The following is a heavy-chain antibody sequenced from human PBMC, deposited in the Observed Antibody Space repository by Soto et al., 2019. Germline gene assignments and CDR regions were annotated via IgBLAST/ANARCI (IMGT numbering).Heavy chain of an antibody. CDR2: IGARGFPI. V-gene: IGHV3-48*04. J-gene: IGHJ4*02. CDR1: GLDFGVYP. CDR3: ATEPFDY. Sequence: EVQLVESGGGVMQPGGSLRLSCAASGLDFGVYPMNWVRQAHGKGLEWVSSIGARGFPIYYADSVRGRFAMSRDNANNSVFRQMASLRAEDTAQYFCATEPFDYGGRGELVTGSS.